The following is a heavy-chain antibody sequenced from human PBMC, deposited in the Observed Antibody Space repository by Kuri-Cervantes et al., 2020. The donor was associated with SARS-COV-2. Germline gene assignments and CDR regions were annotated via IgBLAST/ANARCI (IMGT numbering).Heavy chain of an antibody. CDR3: ARTTYGDYYWYGMDV. Sequence: LSLTCAASGFTFSSYGMHWVRQAPGKGLEWVAVISYDGSNKYYADSVKGRFTISRDNAKNSLYLQMTSLRAEDTAVYYCARTTYGDYYWYGMDVWGQGTTVTVSS. CDR1: GFTFSSYG. J-gene: IGHJ6*02. CDR2: ISYDGSNK. V-gene: IGHV3-30*03. D-gene: IGHD4-17*01.